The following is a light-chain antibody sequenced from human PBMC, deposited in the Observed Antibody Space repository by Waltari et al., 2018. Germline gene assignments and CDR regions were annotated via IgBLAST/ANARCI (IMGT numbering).Light chain of an antibody. J-gene: IGKJ4*01. CDR2: DAS. V-gene: IGKV3-15*01. CDR3: QQYNNWPPT. Sequence: EVVMTQSPATLSVSPGERATLSCRASQSVNGDLAWYQQRPRQAPRLLIHDASTRATGIPVRFSGSGSGTEFTLTISSLQSEDSAIYCCQQYNNWPPTFGGGTKVEIK. CDR1: QSVNGD.